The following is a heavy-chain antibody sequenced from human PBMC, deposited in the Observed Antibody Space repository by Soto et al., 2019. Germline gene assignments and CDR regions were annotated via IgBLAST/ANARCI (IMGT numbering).Heavy chain of an antibody. CDR2: INRSGST. Sequence: PSETLSLTCAVYGGSFSGYYWTWIRQPPGKGLEWIGEINRSGSTNYKPSLRGRATISVDTSKNQVSLKVSSVTAADTAVYYCARGRTLKTGTSLDYWGQGTLVTVSS. J-gene: IGHJ4*02. CDR1: GGSFSGYY. V-gene: IGHV4-34*01. D-gene: IGHD1-1*01. CDR3: ARGRTLKTGTSLDY.